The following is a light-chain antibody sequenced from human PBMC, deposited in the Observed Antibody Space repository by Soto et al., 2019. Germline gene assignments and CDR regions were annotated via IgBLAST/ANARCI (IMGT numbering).Light chain of an antibody. CDR2: DAS. V-gene: IGKV3-11*01. J-gene: IGKJ3*01. Sequence: EIVLTQSPATLSLSPGERATLSCRASQSVSSYLAWYQQKPGQAPRLLIYDASNRATGIPARFSGSGSGTDFTLTISSLEPEDFAVYYCQLRSNWPLTFGPGTKVDIK. CDR1: QSVSSY. CDR3: QLRSNWPLT.